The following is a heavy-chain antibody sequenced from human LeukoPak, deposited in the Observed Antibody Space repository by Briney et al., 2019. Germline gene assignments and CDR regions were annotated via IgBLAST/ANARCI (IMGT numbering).Heavy chain of an antibody. Sequence: GGSLRLSCAASGFTFSSYWMHWVRQAPGKGLVWVSRINSDGSSTSYADSVKGRFTISRDNAKNALYLQMNSLRAEDTAVYYCARARYGGNYYFDYWGQGTLVTVSS. CDR3: ARARYGGNYYFDY. CDR2: INSDGSST. V-gene: IGHV3-74*01. J-gene: IGHJ4*02. CDR1: GFTFSSYW. D-gene: IGHD4-23*01.